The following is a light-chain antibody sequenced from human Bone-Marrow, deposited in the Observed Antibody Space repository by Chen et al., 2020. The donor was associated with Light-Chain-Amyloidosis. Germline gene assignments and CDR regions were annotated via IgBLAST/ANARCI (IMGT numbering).Light chain of an antibody. CDR1: HTIDKW. Sequence: DIQMTQSPSTLSASVGDRVTITCRASHTIDKWLAWYQQKPGKAPNLLIYKASTLESGVPSRFSGSGFGTEFTLTIDRLQPDDFATYYCQQYNSYSYTFGQGTKLELK. CDR2: KAS. J-gene: IGKJ2*01. V-gene: IGKV1-5*03. CDR3: QQYNSYSYT.